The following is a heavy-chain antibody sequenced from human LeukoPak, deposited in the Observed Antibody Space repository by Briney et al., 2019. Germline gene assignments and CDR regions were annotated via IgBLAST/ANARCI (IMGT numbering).Heavy chain of an antibody. D-gene: IGHD2-15*01. CDR3: ARGGDCSGGSCNNWFDP. CDR1: GGSISSYY. Sequence: SETLSLTCTVSGGSISSYYWSWIRQPPGKGLEWIGYIYYSGSTNYNPSLKSRVTISVDTSKNQFSLKLSSVTAADMAVYYCARGGDCSGGSCNNWFDPWGQGTLVTVSS. CDR2: IYYSGST. J-gene: IGHJ5*02. V-gene: IGHV4-59*01.